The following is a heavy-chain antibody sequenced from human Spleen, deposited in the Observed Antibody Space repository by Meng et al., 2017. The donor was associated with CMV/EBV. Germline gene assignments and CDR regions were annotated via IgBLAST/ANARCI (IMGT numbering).Heavy chain of an antibody. CDR1: GFTFSSYA. Sequence: GGSLRLSCAASGFTFSSYAMNWVRQTPGKGLEWVSGFSGNTGFIAYADSVKGRFTISRDNAKKTLSLQMDSLRPEDTALYFCAKGGGERVTFDAMDVWGQGTTVTVSS. CDR3: AKGGGERVTFDAMDV. J-gene: IGHJ6*02. D-gene: IGHD2-21*02. V-gene: IGHV3-9*01. CDR2: FSGNTGFI.